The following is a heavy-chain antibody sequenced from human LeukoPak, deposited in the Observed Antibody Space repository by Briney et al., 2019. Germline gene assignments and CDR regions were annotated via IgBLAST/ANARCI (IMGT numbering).Heavy chain of an antibody. J-gene: IGHJ1*01. Sequence: ASVKVSCKASGYTFTSYAMNWVRQAPGQGLEWMGWINTNTGNPTYAQGFTGRFVFSLDTSVSTAYLQISSLKAEDTAVYYCARAVPYYYDSSGYPAEYFQHWGQGALVTVSS. D-gene: IGHD3-22*01. CDR1: GYTFTSYA. CDR3: ARAVPYYYDSSGYPAEYFQH. CDR2: INTNTGNP. V-gene: IGHV7-4-1*02.